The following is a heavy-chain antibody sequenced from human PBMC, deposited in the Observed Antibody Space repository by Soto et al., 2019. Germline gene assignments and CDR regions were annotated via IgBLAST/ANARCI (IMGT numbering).Heavy chain of an antibody. CDR3: AKAVTVVVPVYGMDV. V-gene: IGHV3-23*01. Sequence: PGGSLRLSCAASGFTFSSYAMSWVRQAPGKGLEWVSAINGSGGSTYYADSVKGRFTISRDNSKNTLYLQMNSLRAEDTAVYYCAKAVTVVVPVYGMDVWGQGTTVTVSS. J-gene: IGHJ6*02. CDR2: INGSGGST. D-gene: IGHD2-2*01. CDR1: GFTFSSYA.